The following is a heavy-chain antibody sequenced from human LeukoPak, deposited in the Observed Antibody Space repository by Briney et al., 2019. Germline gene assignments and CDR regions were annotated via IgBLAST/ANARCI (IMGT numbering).Heavy chain of an antibody. J-gene: IGHJ4*02. D-gene: IGHD3-22*01. CDR1: GFTFSSYA. CDR3: AKVDYYDSSGYY. V-gene: IGHV3-23*01. CDR2: ISGSGGST. Sequence: GGSLRLSCAASGFTFSSYAMSWVRQAPGKGLEWVSAISGSGGSTYYADSMKGRFTISRDNSKNTLYLQMNSLRAEDTAVYYCAKVDYYDSSGYYWGQGTLVTVSS.